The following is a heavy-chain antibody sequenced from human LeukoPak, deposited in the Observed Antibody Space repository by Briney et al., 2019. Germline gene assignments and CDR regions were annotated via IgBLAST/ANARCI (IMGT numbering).Heavy chain of an antibody. CDR3: ARHTLVAASSFDC. CDR2: IYYSGST. J-gene: IGHJ4*02. Sequence: SETLSPTCTVSGGSINSYYWSWIRQPPGKGLEWIGYIYYSGSTYYNPSLKSRVTIAVDTSKSQFSLKLSSVTAADTAVYYCARHTLVAASSFDCWGQGTLVTVSS. V-gene: IGHV4-59*08. CDR1: GGSINSYY. D-gene: IGHD2-15*01.